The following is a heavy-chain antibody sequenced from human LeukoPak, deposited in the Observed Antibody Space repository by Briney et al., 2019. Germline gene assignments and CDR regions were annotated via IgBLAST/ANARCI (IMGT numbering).Heavy chain of an antibody. J-gene: IGHJ4*02. V-gene: IGHV3-23*01. CDR2: ISGSGGST. CDR1: GFTFSSYA. D-gene: IGHD2-15*01. Sequence: PGGSLRLSCAASGFTFSSYAMSWVRQAPGKGLEWFSAISGSGGSTYYADSVKGRFTISRDNSKNTLYLQMNSLRAEDTAVYYCAKDIRPPGYCSGGSCYSSSYWGQGTLVTVSS. CDR3: AKDIRPPGYCSGGSCYSSSY.